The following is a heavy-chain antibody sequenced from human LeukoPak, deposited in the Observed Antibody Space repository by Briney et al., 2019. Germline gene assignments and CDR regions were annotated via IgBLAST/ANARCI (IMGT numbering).Heavy chain of an antibody. Sequence: GGSLTLSCAVSGFTFSSYAMSWLRQAPGKGLEWVAVISGSGGSTYYADSVKGRFTISRDNSKNTLYLQMNSLRADDTAVYYCAKEVGIAAAQNSYFDYWGQGTLVTVSS. V-gene: IGHV3-23*01. CDR2: ISGSGGST. CDR1: GFTFSSYA. D-gene: IGHD6-13*01. J-gene: IGHJ4*02. CDR3: AKEVGIAAAQNSYFDY.